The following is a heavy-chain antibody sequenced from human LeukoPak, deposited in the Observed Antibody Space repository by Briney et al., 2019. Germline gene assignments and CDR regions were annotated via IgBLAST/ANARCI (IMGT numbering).Heavy chain of an antibody. CDR2: IYYSGST. CDR3: ARANQYYDFWSGYYNYYGMDV. CDR1: GVSISSYY. J-gene: IGHJ6*02. D-gene: IGHD3-3*01. V-gene: IGHV4-59*01. Sequence: PSETLSLTCTVSGVSISSYYWSWLRQPPGKGLEWFGYIYYSGSTYYNPSLKSRVTISVDTSNNQFSLKLSSVTAADTAVYYCARANQYYDFWSGYYNYYGMDVWGQGTTVTVSS.